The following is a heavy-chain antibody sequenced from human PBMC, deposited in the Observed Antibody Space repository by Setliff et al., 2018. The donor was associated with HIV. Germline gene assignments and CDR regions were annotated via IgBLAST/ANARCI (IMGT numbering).Heavy chain of an antibody. Sequence: ASETLSLTCTVSGGSINSYYWNWIRQSPGKGLEWIGYIGHNGDTSYNPSLNSRVTLSVDRSKNQFSLKLSSVSAADTAVYFCARWGASGGRPDWHAFDMWGQGTMVTVSS. D-gene: IGHD2-15*01. CDR3: ARWGASGGRPDWHAFDM. CDR1: GGSINSYY. J-gene: IGHJ3*02. V-gene: IGHV4-59*01. CDR2: IGHNGDT.